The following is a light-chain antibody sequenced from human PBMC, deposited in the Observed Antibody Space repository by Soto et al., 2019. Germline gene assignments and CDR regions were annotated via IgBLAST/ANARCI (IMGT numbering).Light chain of an antibody. CDR1: QSVSSY. Sequence: EIVLTQSPATLSLSPGERATLSCRASQSVSSYLAWYQQKPGQAPRLHIYDASNRDTGIPARFSGSGSGTGITQTIISLAPEEFAVYYCPQRNHWTPGVRFTFGGGTKVEIK. V-gene: IGKV3-11*01. CDR3: PQRNHWTPGVRFT. J-gene: IGKJ4*01. CDR2: DAS.